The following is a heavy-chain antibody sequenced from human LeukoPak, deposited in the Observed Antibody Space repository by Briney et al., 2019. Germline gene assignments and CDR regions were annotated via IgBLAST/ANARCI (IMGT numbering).Heavy chain of an antibody. CDR2: ISSDSSYT. V-gene: IGHV3-21*01. J-gene: IGHJ4*02. D-gene: IGHD3-3*02. CDR3: ARGDKYIAFSPPLQGFDY. CDR1: GFTFSSSQ. Sequence: GGSLRLSCAASGFTFSSSQMNWVRQAPGKGLEWVSSISSDSSYTYFADSVKGRFTISRDNAKNSLYLQMNSLRAEDTAVYYCARGDKYIAFSPPLQGFDYWGQGTLVTVSS.